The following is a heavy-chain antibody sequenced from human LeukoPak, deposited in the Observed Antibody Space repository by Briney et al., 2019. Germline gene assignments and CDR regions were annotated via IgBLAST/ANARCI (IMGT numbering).Heavy chain of an antibody. J-gene: IGHJ4*02. D-gene: IGHD3-22*01. CDR2: ISSGGSTI. Sequence: GGSLRLSCAASGFTFSSYEMNWVRQAPGKGLEWVSYISSGGSTIYYADSVKGRFTISRDNAKNSLYLQMNSLRAEDTAVYYCARDEAPPDYYDSSGYYPFDYWGQGTLVTVSS. CDR3: ARDEAPPDYYDSSGYYPFDY. CDR1: GFTFSSYE. V-gene: IGHV3-48*03.